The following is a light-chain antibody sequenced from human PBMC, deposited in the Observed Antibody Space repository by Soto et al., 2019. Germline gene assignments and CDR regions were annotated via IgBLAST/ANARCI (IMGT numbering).Light chain of an antibody. V-gene: IGKV1-5*03. J-gene: IGKJ1*01. CDR1: QSISRR. CDR2: KAS. Sequence: DIQMTQSPSTLSASVGDRVTITCRAIQSISRRLAWYQQKPGKAPKLLIYKASTLESGVPSRFSGSGSGTEFTLTISSLQPDDFATYYCQHYNSYSEAFGQGTKVDIK. CDR3: QHYNSYSEA.